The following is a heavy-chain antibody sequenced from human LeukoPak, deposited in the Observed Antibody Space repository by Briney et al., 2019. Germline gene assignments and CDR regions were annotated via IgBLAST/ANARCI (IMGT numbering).Heavy chain of an antibody. CDR1: GFTFSSYT. Sequence: GGSLRLSCAASGFTFSSYTISWVRQAPGQGLEWMGRNIPILGIANYAQKFQGRVTITADKSTSTAYMELSSLRSEDTAVYYCARDLSGCSSTSCYQEGDYWGQGTLVTVSS. D-gene: IGHD2-2*01. CDR2: NIPILGIA. V-gene: IGHV1-69*04. J-gene: IGHJ4*02. CDR3: ARDLSGCSSTSCYQEGDY.